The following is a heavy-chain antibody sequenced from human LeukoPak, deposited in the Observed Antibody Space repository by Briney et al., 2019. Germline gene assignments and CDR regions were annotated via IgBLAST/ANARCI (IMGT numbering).Heavy chain of an antibody. CDR1: GSTFSLYW. J-gene: IGHJ4*02. V-gene: IGHV3-7*03. Sequence: GGSLRLSCAASGSTFSLYWMNWVRRAPGKGLEWVANIKQDGSEKNYVDSVKGRFTISRDNAKNSLYLQMNNLRVEDTAMYYCAGGAGFIIKDWGQGTLVTVSS. CDR2: IKQDGSEK. D-gene: IGHD6-13*01. CDR3: AGGAGFIIKD.